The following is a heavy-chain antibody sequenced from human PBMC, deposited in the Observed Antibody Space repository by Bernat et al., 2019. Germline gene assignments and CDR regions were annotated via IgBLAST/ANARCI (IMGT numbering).Heavy chain of an antibody. J-gene: IGHJ5*02. CDR2: IYYSGST. V-gene: IGHV4-39*01. CDR3: ARQGSGWTFDP. CDR1: GGSISSSSYY. D-gene: IGHD6-19*01. Sequence: QLQLQESGPGLVKPSETLSLTCTVSGGSISSSSYYWGWIRQPPGKGLEWIGSIYYSGSTYYNPSLKSRVTISVDTSKNQFSLKLGSVTAADTAVYYCARQGSGWTFDPWGKGTLVTVSS.